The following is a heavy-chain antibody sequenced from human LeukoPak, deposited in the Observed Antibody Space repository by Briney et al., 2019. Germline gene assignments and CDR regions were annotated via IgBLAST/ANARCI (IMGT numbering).Heavy chain of an antibody. V-gene: IGHV3-23*01. CDR3: AKDPNYYDSSGYYY. Sequence: GGSLRLSCAASGFTFGSYAMSWVRQAPGKGLEWVSAITESGGGTYNADSVKGRFTISRDNSKKTLFLQMSSLRAEDTAIYYCAKDPNYYDSSGYYYWGQGTLVTVSS. CDR2: ITESGGGT. CDR1: GFTFGSYA. J-gene: IGHJ4*02. D-gene: IGHD3-22*01.